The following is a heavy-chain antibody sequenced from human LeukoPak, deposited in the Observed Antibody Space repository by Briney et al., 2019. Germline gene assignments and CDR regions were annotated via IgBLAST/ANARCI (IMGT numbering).Heavy chain of an antibody. CDR3: VRDGGAGSQGY. Sequence: GGSLRLSCAASGLTFSGSWMHWVRQGPGMGLEWVSRIKGDGSATDYADPVKGRFTISRDNAKSTVYLQMNSLRAEDTAVYYCVRDGGAGSQGYWGQRTLVTLSS. D-gene: IGHD6-19*01. V-gene: IGHV3-74*01. J-gene: IGHJ4*02. CDR1: GLTFSGSW. CDR2: IKGDGSAT.